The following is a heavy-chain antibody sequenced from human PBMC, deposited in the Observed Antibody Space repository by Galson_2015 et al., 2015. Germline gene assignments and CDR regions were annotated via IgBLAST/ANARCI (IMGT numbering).Heavy chain of an antibody. Sequence: SLRLSCAASGITFSSYEMNWVRQAPGKGLEWISYISSSGTNISYADSVKGRFTISRDNAKNSLSLQMSSLRAEDTAVYYCTRGGSCTGGTCYLFNAFDVWGQGTVVTVSS. CDR1: GITFSSYE. J-gene: IGHJ3*01. CDR3: TRGGSCTGGTCYLFNAFDV. CDR2: ISSSGTNI. V-gene: IGHV3-48*03. D-gene: IGHD2-8*02.